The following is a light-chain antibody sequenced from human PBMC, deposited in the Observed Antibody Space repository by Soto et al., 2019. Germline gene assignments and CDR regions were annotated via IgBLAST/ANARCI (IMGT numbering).Light chain of an antibody. J-gene: IGLJ2*01. CDR1: SSDVGGYNY. Sequence: QSAVTQPASVSGSPGQSITISCTGTSSDVGGYNYVSWYQQHPGKAPKVMIYDVSNRPSGVSNRFSGSKSGNTASLTISGLQAEDEADYYCSSYTSSSTLVFGGGTKLTVL. CDR2: DVS. CDR3: SSYTSSSTLV. V-gene: IGLV2-14*01.